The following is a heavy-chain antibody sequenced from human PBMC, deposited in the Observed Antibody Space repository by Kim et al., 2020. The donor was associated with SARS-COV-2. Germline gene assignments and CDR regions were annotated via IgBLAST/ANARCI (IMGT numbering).Heavy chain of an antibody. Sequence: TTNADSGKGRFTISRDTAKNMLYLQMNSLRGEDTAVYYCARGGVVAAFDIWGQGAMVSVSS. V-gene: IGHV3-74*01. CDR2: T. CDR3: ARGGVVAAFDI. D-gene: IGHD2-15*01. J-gene: IGHJ3*02.